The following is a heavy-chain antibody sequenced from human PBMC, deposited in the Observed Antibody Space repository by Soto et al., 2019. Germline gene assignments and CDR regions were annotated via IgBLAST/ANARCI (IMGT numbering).Heavy chain of an antibody. CDR2: FFIGGNT. CDR3: ARLIGNSWLDS. V-gene: IGHV4-39*01. J-gene: IGHJ5*01. Sequence: SETLSLTCTVSGGSISSSTYYWGWMRKPPGKGLEWIASFFIGGNTYYNPSLKSRVTISVDTSKNQFSLKLSSVTAADTAVYYCARLIGNSWLDSWGQGTLVT. CDR1: GGSISSSTYY.